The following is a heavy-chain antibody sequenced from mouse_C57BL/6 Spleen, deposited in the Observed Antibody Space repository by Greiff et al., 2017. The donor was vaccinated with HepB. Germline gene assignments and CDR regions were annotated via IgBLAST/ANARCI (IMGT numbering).Heavy chain of an antibody. J-gene: IGHJ4*01. CDR2: IYPGDGDT. Sequence: QVQLQQSGPELVKPGASVKISCKASGYAFSSSWMNWVKQRPGKGLEWMGRIYPGDGDTNYNGKFKGKATLTADKSSSTAYMQLSSLTSEDSAVYFCAMPAAYAMDYWGQGTSVTVSS. V-gene: IGHV1-82*01. CDR1: GYAFSSSW. CDR3: AMPAAYAMDY.